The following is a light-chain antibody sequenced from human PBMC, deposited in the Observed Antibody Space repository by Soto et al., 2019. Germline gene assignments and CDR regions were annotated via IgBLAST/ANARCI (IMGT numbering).Light chain of an antibody. CDR1: YSNIGTNF. CDR2: DTD. J-gene: IGLJ2*01. CDR3: GAWDNRLSAVV. Sequence: QSVLTQPPSVSAAPGQKVTISCSGTYSNIGTNFVSWYHQLPGAAPKLLIYDTDKRPSGIPDRFSASKSGTSATLGIAGLQTGDEADYYCGAWDNRLSAVVFGGGTKLTVL. V-gene: IGLV1-51*01.